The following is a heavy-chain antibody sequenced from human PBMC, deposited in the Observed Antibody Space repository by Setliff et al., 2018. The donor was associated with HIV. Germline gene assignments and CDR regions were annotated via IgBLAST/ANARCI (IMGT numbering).Heavy chain of an antibody. V-gene: IGHV1-2*02. CDR1: GYTFTDYY. D-gene: IGHD3-22*01. CDR2: IQTNSGGT. CDR3: ASSRPPDDSSGYLDH. J-gene: IGHJ4*01. Sequence: ASVKVSCKASGYTFTDYYIHWVRQAPGQGLEWMGWIQTNSGGTKSAQKFQGRVTMTRDTSISTAYMELNSLTSDDTAVYYCASSRPPDDSSGYLDHWGQGTLVTVSS.